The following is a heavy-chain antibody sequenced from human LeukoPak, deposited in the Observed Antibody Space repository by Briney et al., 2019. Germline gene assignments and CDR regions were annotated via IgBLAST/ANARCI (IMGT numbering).Heavy chain of an antibody. CDR3: AGRAGDYYFDY. CDR2: INHSGST. Sequence: KPSETLSLTCAVYGGSFSGYYWSWIRQPPGKGLEWIGEINHSGSTNYNPSLKSRVTISVDTSKNQFSLKLSSVTAADTAVYYCAGRAGDYYFDYWGQGTLVTVSS. CDR1: GGSFSGYY. V-gene: IGHV4-34*01. D-gene: IGHD2-21*02. J-gene: IGHJ4*02.